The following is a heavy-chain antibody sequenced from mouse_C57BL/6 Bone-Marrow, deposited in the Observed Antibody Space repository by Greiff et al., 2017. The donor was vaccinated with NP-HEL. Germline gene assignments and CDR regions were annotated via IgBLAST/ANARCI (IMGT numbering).Heavy chain of an antibody. V-gene: IGHV5-9-1*02. CDR1: GFTFSSYA. CDR2: ISSGGDYI. Sequence: EVMLVESGEGLVKPGGSLKLSCAASGFTFSSYAMSWVRQTPEKRLEWVAYISSGGDYIYYADTVKGRFTISRDNARNTLYLQMSSLKSEDTAMYYCTRNWDDWFAYWGQGTLVTVSA. D-gene: IGHD4-1*01. CDR3: TRNWDDWFAY. J-gene: IGHJ3*01.